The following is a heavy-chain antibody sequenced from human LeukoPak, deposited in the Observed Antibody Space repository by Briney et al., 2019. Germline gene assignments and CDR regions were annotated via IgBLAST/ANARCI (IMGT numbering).Heavy chain of an antibody. D-gene: IGHD2-15*01. J-gene: IGHJ6*02. V-gene: IGHV1-18*01. CDR1: GYTFTRYG. CDR3: AREGEGDCSGGSCSYYYYGMDV. Sequence: ASVKVSCKASGYTFTRYGISWVRQAPGQGLEWMGWISACTGNTNYPQKLQGTVNMTTDTSTSTAYMELRSLRSDDTAVYYCAREGEGDCSGGSCSYYYYGMDVWGQGTTVTVSS. CDR2: ISACTGNT.